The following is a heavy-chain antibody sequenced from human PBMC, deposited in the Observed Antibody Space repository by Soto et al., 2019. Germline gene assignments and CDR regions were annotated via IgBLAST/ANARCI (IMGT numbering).Heavy chain of an antibody. CDR1: GYTFTSYG. Sequence: QVQLVQSGAEVKKPGASVKVSCKASGYTFTSYGISWVRQAPGQGLEWMGWISAYNGNTNYAQKLQGRVTMTTDTSTNTAYMELRSLRSDDTAVYYCARDLEGATNYYYGMDVWGQGTTVTVSS. D-gene: IGHD1-26*01. V-gene: IGHV1-18*01. CDR2: ISAYNGNT. CDR3: ARDLEGATNYYYGMDV. J-gene: IGHJ6*02.